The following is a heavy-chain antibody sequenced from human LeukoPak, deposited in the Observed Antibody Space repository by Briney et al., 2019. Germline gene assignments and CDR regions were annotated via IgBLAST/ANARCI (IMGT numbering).Heavy chain of an antibody. D-gene: IGHD3-10*01. CDR1: GFTFSSYA. CDR2: ISYDGSNK. V-gene: IGHV3-30-3*01. CDR3: ARDRDRGPYFDY. J-gene: IGHJ4*02. Sequence: GRSLRLSCAASGFTFSSYAMHWVRQAPGKGLEWVAVISYDGSNKYYADSVKGRFTISRDNSKNTLYLQMNSLRAEDTAVYYCARDRDRGPYFDYWGQGTLVTVSS.